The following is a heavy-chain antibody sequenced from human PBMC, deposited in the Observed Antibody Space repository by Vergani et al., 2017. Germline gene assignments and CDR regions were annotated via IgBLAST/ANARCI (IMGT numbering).Heavy chain of an antibody. V-gene: IGHV4-39*01. J-gene: IGHJ4*02. Sequence: QLQLQESGPGLVKPSETLSLTCTVSGGSISSSSYYWGWIRQPPGKGLEWIGSIYYSGSTYYNPSLKSRVTISVDTSKNQFSLKLSSVTAADTAVYYCASEEYSSSQTDYWGQGTLVTVSS. D-gene: IGHD6-13*01. CDR1: GGSISSSSYY. CDR3: ASEEYSSSQTDY. CDR2: IYYSGST.